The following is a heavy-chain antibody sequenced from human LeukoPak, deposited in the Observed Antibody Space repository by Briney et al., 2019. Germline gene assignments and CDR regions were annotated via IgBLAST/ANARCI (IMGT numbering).Heavy chain of an antibody. CDR2: ISGSGGDI. V-gene: IGHV3-11*01. CDR3: ARDIRAVGVTLYFDY. D-gene: IGHD1-26*01. Sequence: PGGSLRLSCAASGFTFSNYYMSWIRQTPGKGLEWLSYISGSGGDIHYADSVKGRFTVSRDNAKSSLYLQMNSLRAEDTATYYCARDIRAVGVTLYFDYWGQGILVTVTS. CDR1: GFTFSNYY. J-gene: IGHJ4*02.